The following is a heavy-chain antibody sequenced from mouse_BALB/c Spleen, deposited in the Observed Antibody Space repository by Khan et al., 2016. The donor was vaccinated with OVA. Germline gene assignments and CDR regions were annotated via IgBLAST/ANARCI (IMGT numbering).Heavy chain of an antibody. CDR1: GYTFSDYV. D-gene: IGHD1-1*01. CDR3: ARSYDGAWLAY. CDR2: IYPGSGST. J-gene: IGHJ3*01. Sequence: QVQLQQSGPELVKPGASVKMSCKASGYTFSDYVISWVKLRTGQGLEWIGEIYPGSGSTYYNEKFKGKATLTADKSSNPAYMQLSSLTSEDSAVYFCARSYDGAWLAYWAQGTLVTAS. V-gene: IGHV1-77*01.